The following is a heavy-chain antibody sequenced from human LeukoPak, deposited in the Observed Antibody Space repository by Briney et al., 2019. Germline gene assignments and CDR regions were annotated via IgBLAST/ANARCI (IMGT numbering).Heavy chain of an antibody. Sequence: SGPTLVKPTQTLTLTCTFSGFSLSTSGVGVGWIRQPPGKALEWLALIYWDDNKRYSPSLKSRLTITKDTSKNQVVLTMTNMDPVDTATYYCAHRQWTLNAFDIWGQGTMVTVSS. CDR3: AHRQWTLNAFDI. V-gene: IGHV2-5*02. CDR1: GFSLSTSGVG. J-gene: IGHJ3*02. CDR2: IYWDDNK. D-gene: IGHD1-26*01.